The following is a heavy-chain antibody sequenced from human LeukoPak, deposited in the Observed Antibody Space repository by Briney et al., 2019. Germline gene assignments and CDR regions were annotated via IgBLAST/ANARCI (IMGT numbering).Heavy chain of an antibody. V-gene: IGHV4-31*03. Sequence: PSQTLSLTCTVSGGSISSGGYYWSWIRQHPEKGLEWIGYIYYSGSTYYNPSLKSRVTISVDTSKNQSSLKLSSVTAADTAVYYCARGGCSGGSCYCAYWGQGTLVTVSS. CDR3: ARGGCSGGSCYCAY. CDR1: GGSISSGGYY. D-gene: IGHD2-15*01. J-gene: IGHJ4*02. CDR2: IYYSGST.